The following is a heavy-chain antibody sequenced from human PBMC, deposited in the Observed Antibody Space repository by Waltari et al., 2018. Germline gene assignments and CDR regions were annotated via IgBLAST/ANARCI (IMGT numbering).Heavy chain of an antibody. CDR2: IKQDGSEK. D-gene: IGHD6-13*01. J-gene: IGHJ3*02. CDR1: VFTFSSFG. V-gene: IGHV3-7*01. CDR3: AREGMAFDI. Sequence: EVQLVESGGGLVQPGGSLRLSCAALVFTFSSFGMSWVRQAPGKGLEWVANIKQDGSEKYYVDSVKGRFTISRDNAKNSLYLQMNSLRAEDTAVYYCAREGMAFDIWGQGTMVTVSS.